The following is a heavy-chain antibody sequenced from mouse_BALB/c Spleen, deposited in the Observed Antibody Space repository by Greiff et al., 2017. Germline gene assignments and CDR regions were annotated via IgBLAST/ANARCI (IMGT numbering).Heavy chain of an antibody. CDR3: ARGGDHGHYFDY. V-gene: IGHV1-82*01. CDR2: IYPGDGDT. Sequence: QVQLQQSGPELVKPGASVKISCKASGYAFSSSWMNWVKQRPGQGLEWIGRIYPGDGDTNYNGKFKGKATLTADKSSSTAYMQLSSLTSVDSAVYFCARGGDHGHYFDYWGQGTTLTVSS. CDR1: GYAFSSSW. J-gene: IGHJ2*01.